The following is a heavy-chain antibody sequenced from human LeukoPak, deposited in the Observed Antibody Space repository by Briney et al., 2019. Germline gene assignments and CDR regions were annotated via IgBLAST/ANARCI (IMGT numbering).Heavy chain of an antibody. CDR3: ARGGDYYYYYYMDV. Sequence: SETLSLTSAVYGGSFSGYYWSWIRKPPGKGLDWIGEINHSGSTNYNPSLKSRVTISVDTSKNQFSLKLSSVTAADTAVYYCARGGDYYYYYYMDVWGKGTTVTVSS. D-gene: IGHD3-10*01. CDR2: INHSGST. J-gene: IGHJ6*03. V-gene: IGHV4-34*01. CDR1: GGSFSGYY.